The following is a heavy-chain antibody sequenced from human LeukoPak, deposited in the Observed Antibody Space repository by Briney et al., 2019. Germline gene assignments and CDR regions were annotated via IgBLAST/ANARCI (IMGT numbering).Heavy chain of an antibody. CDR3: ANLPSGTYVDY. Sequence: SETLSLTCTVSGGSISSSSYYWGWIRQPPGKGLEWIGSIYYSGSTYYNPSLKSRVTMSVDTSKNQFSLKLSSVTAADTAVYYCANLPSGTYVDYWGQGTLVTVSS. CDR1: GGSISSSSYY. J-gene: IGHJ4*02. D-gene: IGHD1-26*01. V-gene: IGHV4-39*07. CDR2: IYYSGST.